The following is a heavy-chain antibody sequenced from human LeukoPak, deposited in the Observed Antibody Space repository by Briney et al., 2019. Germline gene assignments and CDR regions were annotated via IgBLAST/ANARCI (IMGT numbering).Heavy chain of an antibody. J-gene: IGHJ4*02. V-gene: IGHV4-59*01. CDR2: ISYSGTT. D-gene: IGHD6-19*01. CDR1: GGSISSYY. CDR3: ARLSSSGWSVDY. Sequence: TSETLSLTCTVSGGSISSYYWSWIRQPPGKGLEWIGYISYSGTTNYNPSLKSRVTISVDTSKNQFSLKLSSVTAADTAVYYCARLSSSGWSVDYWGQGTRVTVSS.